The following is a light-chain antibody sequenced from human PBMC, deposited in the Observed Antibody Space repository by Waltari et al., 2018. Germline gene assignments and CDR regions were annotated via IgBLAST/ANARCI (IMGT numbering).Light chain of an antibody. J-gene: IGKJ1*01. CDR2: KAS. Sequence: DIQMTQSPSTLSASVGDRVTITCRASQSIRSWLAWYQQKPGKAPTLLIYKASSLESGVPSRFSGSGSGTEFTLTISSLQPDDFATYYCQQYNSYTRTFGQGTKVEIK. V-gene: IGKV1-5*03. CDR1: QSIRSW. CDR3: QQYNSYTRT.